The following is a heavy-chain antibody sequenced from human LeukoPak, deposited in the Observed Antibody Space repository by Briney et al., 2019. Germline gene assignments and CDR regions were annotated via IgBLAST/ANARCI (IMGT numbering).Heavy chain of an antibody. CDR3: ARVLGYSSPYFDY. CDR1: SGYW. D-gene: IGHD6-13*01. V-gene: IGHV3-7*01. Sequence: GGSLRLSCAAFSGYWMTWVRQAPGKGLEWVANIKQDGSEKYYVDSVKGRFTISRDNAKNSLYLQMNSLRAEDTAVYYCARVLGYSSPYFDYWGQGTLVTVSS. CDR2: IKQDGSEK. J-gene: IGHJ4*02.